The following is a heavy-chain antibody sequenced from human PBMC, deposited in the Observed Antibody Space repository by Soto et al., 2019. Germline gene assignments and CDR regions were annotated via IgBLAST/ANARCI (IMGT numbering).Heavy chain of an antibody. D-gene: IGHD6-6*01. J-gene: IGHJ5*02. CDR1: GFTFINAW. Sequence: EVQLVESGGGLVRPGGSLRLSCAASGFTFINAWMSWVRQAPGKGLEWVGRIKSKTDGGTTEYAAPVKGRFTISRDDSKNTLYLQMNSLKTEDTAVYYCTPFQYSSSSRVYAWGQGTLVTVSS. CDR2: IKSKTDGGTT. CDR3: TPFQYSSSSRVYA. V-gene: IGHV3-15*01.